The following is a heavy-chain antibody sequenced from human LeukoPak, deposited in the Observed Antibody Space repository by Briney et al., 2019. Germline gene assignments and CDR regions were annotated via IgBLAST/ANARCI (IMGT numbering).Heavy chain of an antibody. CDR1: GFPFSSYA. CDR2: IRGSGGST. CDR3: AKVEWELRYFDY. D-gene: IGHD1-26*01. V-gene: IGHV3-23*01. Sequence: GGSLRLSCAASGFPFSSYAMSWVRQAPGKGLEWVSAIRGSGGSTYYADSVKGRFTISRDNSKNTLYLQMNSLRAEDTAVYYCAKVEWELRYFDYWGQGTLVTVSS. J-gene: IGHJ4*02.